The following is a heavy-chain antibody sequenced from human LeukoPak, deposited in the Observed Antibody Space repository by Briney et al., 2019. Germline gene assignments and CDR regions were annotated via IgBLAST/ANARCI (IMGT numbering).Heavy chain of an antibody. CDR1: GFTFSSYA. J-gene: IGHJ4*02. D-gene: IGHD4-17*01. CDR3: ARAGSSASYGPFDY. V-gene: IGHV3-23*01. CDR2: ISGSGGST. Sequence: GGSLRLSCAASGFTFSSYAMSWVRQAPGKGLEWVSAISGSGGSTYYADSVKGRFTISRDNSKNTLYLQMNSLRAEDTAVYYCARAGSSASYGPFDYWGQGTLVTVSS.